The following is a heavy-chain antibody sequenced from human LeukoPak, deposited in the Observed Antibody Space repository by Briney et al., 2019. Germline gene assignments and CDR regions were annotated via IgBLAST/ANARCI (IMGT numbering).Heavy chain of an antibody. CDR3: AKDAEPRALVYYYYMDV. CDR2: IRYDGSNK. Sequence: GGSLRLSCAASGFTFSSYGMHWVRQAPGRGLEWVAFIRYDGSNKYYADSVKGRFTISRDNSKNTLHLQMNSLRAEDTAVYYCAKDAEPRALVYYYYMDVWGKGTTVTVSS. V-gene: IGHV3-30*02. CDR1: GFTFSSYG. J-gene: IGHJ6*03. D-gene: IGHD1-14*01.